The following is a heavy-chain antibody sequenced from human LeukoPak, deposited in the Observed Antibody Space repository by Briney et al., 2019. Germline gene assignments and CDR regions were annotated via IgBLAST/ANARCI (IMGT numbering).Heavy chain of an antibody. CDR2: ISGSGGST. D-gene: IGHD2-8*02. J-gene: IGHJ4*02. CDR1: GFTFSSYG. Sequence: GGSLRLSCAASGFTFSSYGMSWVRQAPGKGLEWVSAISGSGGSTYYADSVRGRFTISRDNSKSTLSLQMNSLRAEDTAIYYCATYRQVLLPFESWGQGTLVTVSS. V-gene: IGHV3-23*01. CDR3: ATYRQVLLPFES.